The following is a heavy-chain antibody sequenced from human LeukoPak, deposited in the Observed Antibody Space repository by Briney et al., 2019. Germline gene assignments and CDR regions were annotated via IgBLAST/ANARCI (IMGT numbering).Heavy chain of an antibody. Sequence: ASVKVSCKASGYTFTSYDINWVRQATGQGLEWMGWMNPNSGNTGYAQKFQGRVTITRNTSISTAYMELSSLRSEDTAVYYCARARSGWQTYAFDIWGQGTMVTVSS. CDR2: MNPNSGNT. CDR3: ARARSGWQTYAFDI. D-gene: IGHD5-24*01. CDR1: GYTFTSYD. V-gene: IGHV1-8*03. J-gene: IGHJ3*02.